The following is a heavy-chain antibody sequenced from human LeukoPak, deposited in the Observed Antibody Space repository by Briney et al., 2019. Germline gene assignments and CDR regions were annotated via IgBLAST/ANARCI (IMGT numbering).Heavy chain of an antibody. CDR2: INPGGGST. D-gene: IGHD3-9*01. Sequence: GASVKVSCKASGYTFTSYYMHWVRQAPGQGLEWMGIINPGGGSTSYAQKFQGRVTMTRDTSTSTVYLELSSLRSEDTAVYYCALNEPRYYDMAFYWGQGTLVTVSS. CDR1: GYTFTSYY. J-gene: IGHJ4*02. V-gene: IGHV1-46*01. CDR3: ALNEPRYYDMAFY.